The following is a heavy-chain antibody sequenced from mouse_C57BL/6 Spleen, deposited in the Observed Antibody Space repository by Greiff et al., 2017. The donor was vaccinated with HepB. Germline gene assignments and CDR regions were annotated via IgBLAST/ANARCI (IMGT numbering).Heavy chain of an antibody. CDR2: IYPGSGST. V-gene: IGHV1-55*01. D-gene: IGHD2-14*01. CDR1: GYTFTSYW. J-gene: IGHJ3*01. Sequence: QVQLQQPGAELVKPGASVKMSCKASGYTFTSYWITWVKQRPGQGLEWIGDIYPGSGSTNYNEKFKSKATLTVDKSSSTAYMQLSSLTSEDSAVYYCAREVPPWAYWGQGTLVTVSA. CDR3: AREVPPWAY.